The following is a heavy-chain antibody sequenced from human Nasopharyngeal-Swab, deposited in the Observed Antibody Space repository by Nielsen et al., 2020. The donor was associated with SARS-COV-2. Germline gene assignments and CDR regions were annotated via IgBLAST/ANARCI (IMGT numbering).Heavy chain of an antibody. D-gene: IGHD5-18*01. Sequence: WIRQPPGKGLEWISYISSTGTTICYADSVKGRFTISRDNAKNSLFLQMNCLRAEDTALYYCAREMGYSYGWDYWGQGTQVTVSS. CDR2: ISSTGTTI. CDR3: AREMGYSYGWDY. V-gene: IGHV3-48*03. J-gene: IGHJ4*02.